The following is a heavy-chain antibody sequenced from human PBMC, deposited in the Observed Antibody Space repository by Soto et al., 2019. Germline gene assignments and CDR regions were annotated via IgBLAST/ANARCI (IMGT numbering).Heavy chain of an antibody. CDR2: IYPRDSDT. Sequence: PGESLKISWKNSGYSFTSYWIAWVRQMPGRGLEWLGIIYPRDSDTRYSPSFQGQVTISADKSISTAYLQWSSLKASDTAMYYCARVPSTVTTREFDYWGQGTLVTVSS. CDR3: ARVPSTVTTREFDY. V-gene: IGHV5-51*01. J-gene: IGHJ4*02. D-gene: IGHD4-17*01. CDR1: GYSFTSYW.